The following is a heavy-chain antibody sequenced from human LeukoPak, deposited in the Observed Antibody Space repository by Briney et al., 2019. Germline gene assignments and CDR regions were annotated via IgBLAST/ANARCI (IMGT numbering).Heavy chain of an antibody. CDR1: GYTFSDYY. CDR3: ARGDYLDY. Sequence: ASVKVSCKTAGYTFSDYYIHWVRQAPGQGLEWMGRINPNSGGTNYAQKFQGRVTMTRDTSISTAYMELSRLRSDDTAVYYCARGDYLDYWGQGTLVTVSS. CDR2: INPNSGGT. J-gene: IGHJ4*02. V-gene: IGHV1-2*06.